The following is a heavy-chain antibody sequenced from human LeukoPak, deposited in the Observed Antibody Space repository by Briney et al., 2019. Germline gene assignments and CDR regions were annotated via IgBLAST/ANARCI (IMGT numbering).Heavy chain of an antibody. CDR3: ARVGSDGSYFDY. CDR2: MYFSGRT. D-gene: IGHD1-26*01. CDR1: GGSMTNYY. J-gene: IGHJ4*02. Sequence: PSETLSLTCTVSGGSMTNYYWSWIRQPAGKGLEWIGRMYFSGRTHHNPSLKSRVTMSVDTSKNQFSLKVSSVTAADTAVYYCARVGSDGSYFDYWGQGTLVTVSS. V-gene: IGHV4-4*07.